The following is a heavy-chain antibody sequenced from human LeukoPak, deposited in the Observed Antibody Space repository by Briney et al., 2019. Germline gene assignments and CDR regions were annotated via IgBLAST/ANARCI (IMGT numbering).Heavy chain of an antibody. Sequence: SETLSLTCTVSGGSISSYYWSWIRQPPGKGLEWIGYIYYSGSTNYNPSLKSRVTISVDTSKNQFSLKLSSVTAADTAVYYRASMRTAMAENDYWGQGTLVTVSS. CDR1: GGSISSYY. J-gene: IGHJ4*01. V-gene: IGHV4-59*01. CDR2: IYYSGST. D-gene: IGHD5-18*01. CDR3: ASMRTAMAENDY.